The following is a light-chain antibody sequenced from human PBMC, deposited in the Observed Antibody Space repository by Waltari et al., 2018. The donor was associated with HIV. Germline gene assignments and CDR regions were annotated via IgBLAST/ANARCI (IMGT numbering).Light chain of an antibody. J-gene: IGLJ2*01. V-gene: IGLV1-40*01. CDR2: GSR. CDR3: QSYDSSLSGSV. CDR1: TSNIGANYD. Sequence: QSVLTQPPAVSGALGQRVSISCTGTTSNIGANYDVHWYQQYTGRAPKVLVYGSRHRPSGVPDLFPGSKSGSSASLAITGLQAEDEAEYYCQSYDSSLSGSVFGGGTKVTVL.